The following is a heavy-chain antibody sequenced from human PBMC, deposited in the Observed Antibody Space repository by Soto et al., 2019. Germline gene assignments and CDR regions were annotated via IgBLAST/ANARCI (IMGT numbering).Heavy chain of an antibody. J-gene: IGHJ6*02. D-gene: IGHD6-19*01. Sequence: GEALKISFEGSGYSFTCYWIGWVRQMPGKGLEWMGIIYPGDSDTRYSPSFQGQVTISADKSISTAYLQWSSLKASDTAMYYCARHIAVAGTYGMDVWGQGTTVTVSS. CDR1: GYSFTCYW. V-gene: IGHV5-51*01. CDR2: IYPGDSDT. CDR3: ARHIAVAGTYGMDV.